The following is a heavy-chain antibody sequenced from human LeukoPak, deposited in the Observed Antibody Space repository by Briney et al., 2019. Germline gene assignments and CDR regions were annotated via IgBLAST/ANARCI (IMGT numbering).Heavy chain of an antibody. J-gene: IGHJ4*02. Sequence: GGSLRLSCAASGFTFSSYAMSWVRQAPGKGLEWVGRIKSKTDGGTTDYAAPVKGRFTISRDDSKNTLYLQMNSLKTEDTAVYYCSLGGKDFDYWGQGTLVTVSS. CDR2: IKSKTDGGTT. CDR1: GFTFSSYA. D-gene: IGHD4-23*01. CDR3: SLGGKDFDY. V-gene: IGHV3-15*01.